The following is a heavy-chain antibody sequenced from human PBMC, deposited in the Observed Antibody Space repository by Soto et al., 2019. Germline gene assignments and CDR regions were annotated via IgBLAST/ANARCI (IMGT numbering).Heavy chain of an antibody. CDR1: GFTFSSYS. V-gene: IGHV3-21*01. Sequence: GGSLRLSCAASGFTFSSYSMNWVRQAPGKGLEWVSFISSSSSYIYYADSVKGRFTISRDNAKISLYLQMNSLRAEDTAVYYCARDHKPKTTTHNWFDPWGQGTLVTVSS. J-gene: IGHJ5*02. CDR3: ARDHKPKTTTHNWFDP. D-gene: IGHD1-1*01. CDR2: ISSSSSYI.